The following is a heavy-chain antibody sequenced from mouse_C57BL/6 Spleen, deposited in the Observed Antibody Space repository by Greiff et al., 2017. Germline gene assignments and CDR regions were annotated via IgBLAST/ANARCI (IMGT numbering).Heavy chain of an antibody. D-gene: IGHD1-1*01. CDR3: ARRDYGSYYFDY. Sequence: EVQLQQSGPVLVKPGASVKMSCKASGYTFTDYYMNWVKQSHGKSLEWIGVINPYNGGTSYNQKFKGKATSTVDKSSSTAYMELNSLTSEDSAVYYCARRDYGSYYFDYWGQGTTLTVSS. V-gene: IGHV1-19*01. CDR2: INPYNGGT. J-gene: IGHJ2*01. CDR1: GYTFTDYY.